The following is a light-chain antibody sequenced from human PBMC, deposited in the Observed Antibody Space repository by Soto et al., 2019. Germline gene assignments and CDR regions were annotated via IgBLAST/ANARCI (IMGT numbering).Light chain of an antibody. CDR3: QQYNNWPPVT. J-gene: IGKJ3*01. CDR1: QSVTSSY. V-gene: IGKV3-15*01. Sequence: EIVFTQSPGTLSLSPGERATLSFTDSQSVTSSYLAWYQQKPGQAQRLLIYGASTRANGIPARFSGSGSGTEFTLTISSLQSEDFAVYYCQQYNNWPPVTFGPGTKVDIK. CDR2: GAS.